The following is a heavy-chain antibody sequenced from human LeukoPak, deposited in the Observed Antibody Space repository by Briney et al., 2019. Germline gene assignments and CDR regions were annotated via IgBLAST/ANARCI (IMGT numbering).Heavy chain of an antibody. D-gene: IGHD4-17*01. CDR1: GFTFSSYA. CDR3: ARRFRLSITVTSRAEYFQH. J-gene: IGHJ1*01. CDR2: ISYDGSNK. V-gene: IGHV3-30-3*01. Sequence: GGSLRLSCAASGFTFSSYAMHWVRQAPGKGLEWVAVISYDGSNKYYADSVKGRFTISRDNSKNTLYLQMNSLRAEDTAVYYCARRFRLSITVTSRAEYFQHWGQGTLVTVSS.